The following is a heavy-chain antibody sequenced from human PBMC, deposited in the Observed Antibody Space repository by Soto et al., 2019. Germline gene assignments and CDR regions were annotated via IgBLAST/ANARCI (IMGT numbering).Heavy chain of an antibody. D-gene: IGHD3-16*01. CDR1: GFTFSSYW. Sequence: GGSLRLSCAASGFTFSSYWMSWVRQAPGKGLEWVANIKQDGSEKYYVDSVKGRFTISRDNAKNSLYLQMNSLRAEDTSVYYCARDGGITSGGAFDFWGQGTMVTVSS. J-gene: IGHJ3*01. CDR2: IKQDGSEK. V-gene: IGHV3-7*03. CDR3: ARDGGITSGGAFDF.